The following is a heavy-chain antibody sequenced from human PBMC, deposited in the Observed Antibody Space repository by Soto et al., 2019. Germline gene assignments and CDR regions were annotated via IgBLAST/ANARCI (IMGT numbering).Heavy chain of an antibody. CDR3: AFPLGFGELFPLGY. D-gene: IGHD3-10*01. J-gene: IGHJ4*02. CDR1: GFTFSSYW. CDR2: IKQDGSEK. Sequence: GGSLRLSCAASGFTFSSYWMSWVRQAPGKGLEWVANIKQDGSEKYYVDSVKGRFTISRDNAKNSLYLQMNSLRAEDTAVYYCAFPLGFGELFPLGYWGQGTLVTVSS. V-gene: IGHV3-7*01.